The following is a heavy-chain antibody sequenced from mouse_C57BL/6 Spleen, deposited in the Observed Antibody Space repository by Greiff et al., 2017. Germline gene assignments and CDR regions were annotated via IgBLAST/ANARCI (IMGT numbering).Heavy chain of an antibody. J-gene: IGHJ1*03. Sequence: EVQLVESGGGLVKPGGSLNLSCAASGFTFSDYGMNWVRQAPEKGLEWVAYISSGSSTIYYADPVKGRFTISRDNAKNPLFLQMTSLRSEDTAMYYCAGDAGYFDDWGTGTTVTVSS. V-gene: IGHV5-17*01. CDR3: AGDAGYFDD. CDR1: GFTFSDYG. CDR2: ISSGSSTI.